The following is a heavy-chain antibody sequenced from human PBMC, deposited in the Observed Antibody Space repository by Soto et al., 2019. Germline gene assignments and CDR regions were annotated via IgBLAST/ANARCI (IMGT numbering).Heavy chain of an antibody. D-gene: IGHD3-22*01. V-gene: IGHV4-39*01. CDR3: ARQFKADSSGYYESSYRIQVDY. Sequence: SETLSLTCTVSGGSISSSSYYWGWIRQPPGKGLEWIGSTYYSGSTYYNPSLKSRVTISVDTSKNQFSLKLSSVTAADTAVYYCARQFKADSSGYYESSYRIQVDYWGQGTLVTVSS. J-gene: IGHJ4*02. CDR1: GGSISSSSYY. CDR2: TYYSGST.